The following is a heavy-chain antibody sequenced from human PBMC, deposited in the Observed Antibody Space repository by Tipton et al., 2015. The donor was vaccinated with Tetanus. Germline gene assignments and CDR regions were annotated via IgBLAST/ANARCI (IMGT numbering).Heavy chain of an antibody. D-gene: IGHD3-16*01. CDR1: GFSFRSYW. Sequence: SLRLSCAASGFSFRSYWMHRVRQSPGKGLVWVSRIKSDGTKTTYADSVKGRFTISRDNAKNTLYLQMDNLKAEDTAVYYCARDYTSYYAYYGMDVWGQGTTVTVSS. CDR2: IKSDGTKT. J-gene: IGHJ6*02. V-gene: IGHV3-74*03. CDR3: ARDYTSYYAYYGMDV.